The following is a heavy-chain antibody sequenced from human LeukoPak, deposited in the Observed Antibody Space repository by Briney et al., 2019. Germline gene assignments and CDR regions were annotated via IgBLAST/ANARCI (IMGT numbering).Heavy chain of an antibody. J-gene: IGHJ3*02. Sequence: PGGSLRLSCAASGFTFSSYAMSWVRQAPGKGLEWVSVISGSGGSTYYADSVKGRFTISRDNSKNTLYLQMNSLRAEDTAVYYCANPPPGGYSYGSDAFDIWGQGTMVTVSS. CDR3: ANPPPGGYSYGSDAFDI. D-gene: IGHD5-18*01. V-gene: IGHV3-23*01. CDR1: GFTFSSYA. CDR2: ISGSGGST.